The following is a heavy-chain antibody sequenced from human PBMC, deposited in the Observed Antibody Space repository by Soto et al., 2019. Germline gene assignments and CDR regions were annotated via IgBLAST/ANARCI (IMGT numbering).Heavy chain of an antibody. D-gene: IGHD5-12*01. Sequence: XVKVSCKASGGTFSSYAISWVRQAPGQGLEWMGGIIPIFGTANYAQKFQGRVTITADESTSTAYMELSSLRSEDTAVYYCARGRGYNSLFHHWGQGTLXTVSS. J-gene: IGHJ1*01. V-gene: IGHV1-69*13. CDR3: ARGRGYNSLFHH. CDR1: GGTFSSYA. CDR2: IIPIFGTA.